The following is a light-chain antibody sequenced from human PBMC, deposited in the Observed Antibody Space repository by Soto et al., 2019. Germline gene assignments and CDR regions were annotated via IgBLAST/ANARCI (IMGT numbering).Light chain of an antibody. CDR3: QRDNNWPPYT. J-gene: IGKJ2*01. CDR1: QSVSSN. V-gene: IGKV3-15*01. Sequence: EIGMTQSPATLSVSPGERATLSCRASQSVSSNLARYQQKPGQAPRLLIYAASTKATGIPARFSGRGSGTEFAITISSLQSEDFSFDYCQRDNNWPPYTFGQGTKLEIK. CDR2: AAS.